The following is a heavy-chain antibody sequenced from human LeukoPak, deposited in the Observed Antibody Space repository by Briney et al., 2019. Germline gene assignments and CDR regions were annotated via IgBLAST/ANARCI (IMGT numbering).Heavy chain of an antibody. D-gene: IGHD5-24*01. J-gene: IGHJ4*02. CDR3: AREGREGYNYPALDF. V-gene: IGHV3-7*05. Sequence: GGSLRLSCVASGFSFGSYWMAWVRQAPGKGLEWVANMKHDGIEKYHVDSVKGRSTISRDNTKNSLYLHMSSLRVEDTADYYCAREGREGYNYPALDFWGQGILVTVSS. CDR2: MKHDGIEK. CDR1: GFSFGSYW.